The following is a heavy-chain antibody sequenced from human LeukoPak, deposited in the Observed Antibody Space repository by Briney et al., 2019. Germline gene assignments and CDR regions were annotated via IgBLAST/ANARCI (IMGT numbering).Heavy chain of an antibody. J-gene: IGHJ4*02. CDR1: GSTFSGYW. D-gene: IGHD2-15*01. V-gene: IGHV3-74*01. Sequence: GGPLRLSCAASGSTFSGYWMHWVRQAPGKGLVWVSRINADGSSTDYADSVKGRFTISRDNAKNTLYLQMNSLRAEDTAVYYCVRLLGLDYWGQGTMVTVSS. CDR3: VRLLGLDY. CDR2: INADGSST.